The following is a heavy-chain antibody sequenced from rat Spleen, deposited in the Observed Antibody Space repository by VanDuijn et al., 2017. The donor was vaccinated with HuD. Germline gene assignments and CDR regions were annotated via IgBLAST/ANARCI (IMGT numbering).Heavy chain of an antibody. J-gene: IGHJ4*01. CDR3: TRDGTTGLLAYVLDA. D-gene: IGHD1-11*01. CDR1: GFSLTSYH. CDR2: MRHNGDT. V-gene: IGHV2-63*01. Sequence: QVQLKESGPGLVQPSQTLSLTCTVSGFSLTSYHVHWVRQPPGKGLEWMGRMRHNGDTSYNSGLKSRLSISRDTSKNQVFLKMNSLQTDDTGTYYCTRDGTTGLLAYVLDAWGQGASVTVSS.